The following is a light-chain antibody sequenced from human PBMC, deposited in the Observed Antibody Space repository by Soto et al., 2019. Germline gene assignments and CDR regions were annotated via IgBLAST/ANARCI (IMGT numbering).Light chain of an antibody. V-gene: IGKV3-20*01. CDR1: QSVSSTY. CDR3: KQYGYSPWT. J-gene: IGKJ1*01. Sequence: EVVLTQSPGTLSLSPGERATLSCRASQSVSSTYLAWYRQKPGQAPRLLIYGTSSRATGIPDRFSGSGSGTDFTLTINRLEPEDFAVYYYKQYGYSPWTFGPGTKVEIK. CDR2: GTS.